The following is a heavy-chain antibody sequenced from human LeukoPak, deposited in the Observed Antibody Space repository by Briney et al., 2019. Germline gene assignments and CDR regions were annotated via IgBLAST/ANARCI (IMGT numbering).Heavy chain of an antibody. CDR2: ISGSGGST. J-gene: IGHJ6*02. Sequence: GGSLRLSCAAPGFTFSSYAMSWVRQAPGKGLEWVSAISGSGGSTYYADSVKGRFTISRDNSKNTLYLQMNSLRAEDTAVYYCAKWALSYYYYGMDVWGQGTTVTVSS. CDR1: GFTFSSYA. CDR3: AKWALSYYYYGMDV. V-gene: IGHV3-23*01.